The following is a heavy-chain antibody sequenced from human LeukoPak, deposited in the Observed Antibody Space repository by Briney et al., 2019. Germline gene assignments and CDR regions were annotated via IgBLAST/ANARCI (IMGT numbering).Heavy chain of an antibody. J-gene: IGHJ6*02. V-gene: IGHV1-2*02. Sequence: GASVKVSCKASGYTFTDYYLHLVRQAPGQGLEWMGWINPDSGGTKYAQKFQGRVSMTRDTSVSTLYMELSSPSSDDTAVYYCARAGTVVFYGMDVWGQGTTVTVSS. D-gene: IGHD1-1*01. CDR1: GYTFTDYY. CDR3: ARAGTVVFYGMDV. CDR2: INPDSGGT.